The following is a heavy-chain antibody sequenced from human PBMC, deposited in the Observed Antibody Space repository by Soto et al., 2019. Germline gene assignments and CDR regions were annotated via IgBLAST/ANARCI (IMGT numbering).Heavy chain of an antibody. CDR2: ISYDGSNK. CDR3: ARVKSISY. V-gene: IGHV3-30-3*01. Sequence: ESGGGVVQPGRSLRLSCAASGFTFSSYAMHWVRQAPGKGLEWVAVISYDGSNKYYADSVKGRFTISRDNSKNTLYLQMNSLRAEDTAVYYCARVKSISYWGQGTLVTVSS. J-gene: IGHJ4*02. D-gene: IGHD3-9*01. CDR1: GFTFSSYA.